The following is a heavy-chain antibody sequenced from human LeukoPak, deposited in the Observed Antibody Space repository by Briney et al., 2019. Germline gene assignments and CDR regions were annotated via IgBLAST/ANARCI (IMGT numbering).Heavy chain of an antibody. CDR1: GGSISSSSYY. D-gene: IGHD3-10*01. Sequence: SETLSLTCTVSGGSISSSSYYWGWIRQPPGKGLEWVGGIYYSGSTYYNPSLKSRVTISVDTSKNQFSLKLSSVTAADTAVYYCARRVGWFGELLYPFDYWGQGTLVTVSS. CDR2: IYYSGST. CDR3: ARRVGWFGELLYPFDY. J-gene: IGHJ4*02. V-gene: IGHV4-39*01.